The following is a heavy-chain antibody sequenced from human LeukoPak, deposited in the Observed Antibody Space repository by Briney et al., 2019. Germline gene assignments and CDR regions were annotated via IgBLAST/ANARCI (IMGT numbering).Heavy chain of an antibody. CDR1: GGSFSGYY. CDR3: ARWDRGGSSHFDY. Sequence: PSETLSLTCAVYGGSFSGYYWSWIRQPPGKGLEWIGYIYHSGSTYYNPSLKSRVTISVDRSKNQFSLKLSSVTAADTAVYYCARWDRGGSSHFDYWGQGTLVTVSS. J-gene: IGHJ4*02. V-gene: IGHV4-34*01. D-gene: IGHD1-26*01. CDR2: IYHSGST.